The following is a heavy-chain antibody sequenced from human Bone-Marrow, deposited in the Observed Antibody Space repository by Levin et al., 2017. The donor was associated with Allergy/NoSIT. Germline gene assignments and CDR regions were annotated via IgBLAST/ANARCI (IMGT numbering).Heavy chain of an antibody. CDR3: ARRRGVAARPDYGMDV. Sequence: GGSLRLSCAASGFTFSSYSMNWVRQAPGKGLEWVSSISSSSSYIYYADSVKGRFTISRDNAKNSLYLQMNSLRAEDTAVYYCARRRGVAARPDYGMDVWGQGTTVTVSS. J-gene: IGHJ6*02. CDR1: GFTFSSYS. CDR2: ISSSSSYI. V-gene: IGHV3-21*01. D-gene: IGHD6-6*01.